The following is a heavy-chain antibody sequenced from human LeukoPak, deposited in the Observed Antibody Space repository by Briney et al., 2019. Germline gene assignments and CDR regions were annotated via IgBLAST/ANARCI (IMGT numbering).Heavy chain of an antibody. CDR2: IRFGGSNVGSDV. J-gene: IGHJ3*02. CDR1: GFTFSTYG. CDR3: AKDTYDSSGYYAYDAFDI. D-gene: IGHD3-22*01. V-gene: IGHV3-30*02. Sequence: PGGSLRLSCATSGFTFSTYGVHWVRQAPGKGLEWVAFIRFGGSNVGSDVYYADSVKGRFTISRDNSKNTLYLQMNSLRAEDTAVYYCAKDTYDSSGYYAYDAFDIWGQGTMVTVSS.